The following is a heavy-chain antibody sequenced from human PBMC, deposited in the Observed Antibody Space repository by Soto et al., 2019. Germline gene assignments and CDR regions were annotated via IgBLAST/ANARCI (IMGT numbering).Heavy chain of an antibody. V-gene: IGHV5-10-1*01. CDR3: VRGVKMATPHKHFLEY. Sequence: PGESLKISCQASGYYFTSYWITWVRQVPGKGLEWVGRVDPSDSSINYAPSFRGHVTISADRSITTAYLQWSSLRASDSALYFCVRGVKMATPHKHFLEYWGQGTMVTVSS. J-gene: IGHJ4*02. D-gene: IGHD3-3*02. CDR2: VDPSDSSI. CDR1: GYYFTSYW.